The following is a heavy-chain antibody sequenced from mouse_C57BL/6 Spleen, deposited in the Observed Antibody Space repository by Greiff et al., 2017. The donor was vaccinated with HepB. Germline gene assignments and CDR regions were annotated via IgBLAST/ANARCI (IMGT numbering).Heavy chain of an antibody. CDR1: GYTFTSYW. CDR3: ARRGDEAYDSPVAY. D-gene: IGHD2-4*01. CDR2: IDPNSGGT. V-gene: IGHV1-72*01. Sequence: VQLQQPGAELVKPGASVKLSCKASGYTFTSYWMHWVKQRPGRGLEWIGRIDPNSGGTKYNEKFKSKATLTVDKPSSTAYMQLSSLTSEDSAVYYCARRGDEAYDSPVAYWGQGTLVTVST. J-gene: IGHJ3*01.